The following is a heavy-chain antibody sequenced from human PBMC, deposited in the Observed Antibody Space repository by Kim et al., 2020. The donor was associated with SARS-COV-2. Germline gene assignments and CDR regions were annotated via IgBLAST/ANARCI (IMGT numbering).Heavy chain of an antibody. Sequence: SETLSLTCTVSGGSISSYYWSWIRQPPGKGLEWIGYIYYSGSTNYNPSLKSRVTISVDTSKNQFSLKLSSVTAADTAVYYCARVHQLLVPGGHDPWGQGTLVTVSS. D-gene: IGHD6-19*01. CDR3: ARVHQLLVPGGHDP. CDR1: GGSISSYY. CDR2: IYYSGST. J-gene: IGHJ5*02. V-gene: IGHV4-59*01.